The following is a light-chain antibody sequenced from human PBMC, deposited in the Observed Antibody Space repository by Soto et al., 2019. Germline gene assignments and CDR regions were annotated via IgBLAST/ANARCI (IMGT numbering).Light chain of an antibody. CDR3: CSYAGSSAHV. CDR2: EGS. J-gene: IGLJ1*01. CDR1: SSDVGSYNL. Sequence: QSALTQPASVSGSPGQSITISCTGTSSDVGSYNLVSWYQQHPGKAPKLMIYEGSKRPSGVSNRFSGSKSGNTASLTISGLQAEDAADYYCCSYAGSSAHVFGTGTKLTVL. V-gene: IGLV2-23*01.